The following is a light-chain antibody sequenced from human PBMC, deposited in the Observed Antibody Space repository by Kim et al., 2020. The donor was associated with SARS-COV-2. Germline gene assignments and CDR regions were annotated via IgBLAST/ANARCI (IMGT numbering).Light chain of an antibody. J-gene: IGLJ3*02. Sequence: SYELTQPPSVSVAPGKTARITCGGNNIGSKSVHWYQQKPGQAPVLVIYYDSDRPSGIPERFSGSTSGNTATLTIRRVEAGDEADYYCQVWDSSSDHPVFG. V-gene: IGLV3-21*04. CDR3: QVWDSSSDHPV. CDR2: YDS. CDR1: NIGSKS.